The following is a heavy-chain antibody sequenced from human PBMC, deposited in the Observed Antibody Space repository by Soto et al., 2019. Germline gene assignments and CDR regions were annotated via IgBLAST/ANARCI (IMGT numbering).Heavy chain of an antibody. CDR2: ISGSGFNK. D-gene: IGHD1-26*01. J-gene: IGHJ5*02. V-gene: IGHV3-23*01. Sequence: PGGSLRLSCAASGFIFENFGMSWVRQAPGKGLQWISSISGSGFNKYYADSVKGRFTISRDNSKSTVYLELNNLSAEDTAVYYCAKNQGVELVPLATVDWFDPWGQGSVVTVS. CDR1: GFIFENFG. CDR3: AKNQGVELVPLATVDWFDP.